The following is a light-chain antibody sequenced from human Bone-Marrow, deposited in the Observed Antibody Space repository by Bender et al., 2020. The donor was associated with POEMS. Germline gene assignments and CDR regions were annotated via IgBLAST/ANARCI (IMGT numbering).Light chain of an antibody. V-gene: IGLV1-44*01. CDR3: CSYAGSFVA. CDR2: SHN. CDR1: SSNIGSNT. J-gene: IGLJ2*01. Sequence: SVLTQPPSASGTPGQRVTISCSGGSSNIGSNTVAWYQQLPGTAPKLLLSSHNQRPSGVPDRFSGSKSGTSASLTITGLQAEDEAHYYCCSYAGSFVAFGGGTKLTVL.